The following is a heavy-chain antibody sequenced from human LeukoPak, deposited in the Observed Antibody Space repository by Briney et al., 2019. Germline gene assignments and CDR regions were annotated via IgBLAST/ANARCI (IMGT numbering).Heavy chain of an antibody. J-gene: IGHJ4*02. D-gene: IGHD3-22*01. CDR3: AKDHNYYDSSGNPPADY. CDR2: ISYDGSNK. V-gene: IGHV3-30*18. Sequence: GGSLRLSCAASGFTFSTYGMHWVRQAPGKGLEWVAVISYDGSNKYYADSVKGRFTISRDNSKNTLYLQMNSLRAENTAVYYCAKDHNYYDSSGNPPADYWGQGTLVTVSS. CDR1: GFTFSTYG.